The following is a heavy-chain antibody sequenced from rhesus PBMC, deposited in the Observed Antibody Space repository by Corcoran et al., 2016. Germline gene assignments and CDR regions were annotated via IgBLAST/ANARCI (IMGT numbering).Heavy chain of an antibody. V-gene: IGHV4-169*01. CDR1: GGSISSSY. CDR2: IYGSGRSP. Sequence: QLQLQESGPGLVKPSETLSVTCAVSGGSISSSYWSWIRQAPGKGLEWIGYIYGSGRSPTYNPSLKVRVTLSVDTSKNQFSLKLSSVTAADTAVFYCVRGWGSNRFDVWGPGVLVTVSS. D-gene: IGHD3-34*01. J-gene: IGHJ5-1*01. CDR3: VRGWGSNRFDV.